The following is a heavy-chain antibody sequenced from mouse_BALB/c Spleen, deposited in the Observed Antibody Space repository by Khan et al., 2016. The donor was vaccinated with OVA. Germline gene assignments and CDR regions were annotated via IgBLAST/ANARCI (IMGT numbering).Heavy chain of an antibody. Sequence: VQLKQSGAELVRPGASVKLSCKTSGYIFTSSWIHWVKQRSGQGLEWIARIYPGTDNTYYHEKLKDKATLTADKSSSTAYMHLSSLKSEDSAVYVCAREYALYYFDYWGQGTTLTVSS. CDR3: AREYALYYFDY. J-gene: IGHJ2*01. V-gene: IGHV1-76*01. D-gene: IGHD2-10*02. CDR2: IYPGTDNT. CDR1: GYIFTSSW.